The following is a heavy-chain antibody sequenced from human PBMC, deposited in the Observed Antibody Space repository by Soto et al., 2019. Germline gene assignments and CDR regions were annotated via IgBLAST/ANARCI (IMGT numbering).Heavy chain of an antibody. CDR2: IYYSGST. CDR1: GGSISSGDYY. CDR3: ARVARSGYKGLFDY. Sequence: SETLSLTCTVSGGSISSGDYYWSWIRQPPGKGLEWIGYIYYSGSTYYNPSLKSRVTISVDTSKNQFSLKLSSVTAADTAVYYCARVARSGYKGLFDYWGQGTLV. J-gene: IGHJ4*02. D-gene: IGHD3-3*01. V-gene: IGHV4-30-4*01.